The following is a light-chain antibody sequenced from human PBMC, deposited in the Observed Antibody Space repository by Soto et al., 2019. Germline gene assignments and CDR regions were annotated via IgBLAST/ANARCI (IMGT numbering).Light chain of an antibody. V-gene: IGKV1-5*03. CDR2: KAS. Sequence: DIQLTQSPSTLSASVGDRVTITCRASAGLNSRLAWYQQKPGKAPKLLIYKASNLESGVPSRFSGSGSGTDFTLTISSLQPEDFATYYCQQSYSTPWTFGQGTKVDIK. CDR3: QQSYSTPWT. CDR1: AGLNSR. J-gene: IGKJ1*01.